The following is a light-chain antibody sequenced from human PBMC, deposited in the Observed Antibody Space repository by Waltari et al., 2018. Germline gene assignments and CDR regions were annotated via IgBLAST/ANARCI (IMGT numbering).Light chain of an antibody. CDR2: DDT. Sequence: QSPLTQPASVSGSPGQSITISCTGTSRDVVNYNLVSWYQQYPGKAPKVMIYDDTRRPSGVSDRFSGSKSGNTASLTISGVQAEDEADYYCCSYAGSYTWVFGGGTKLTVL. V-gene: IGLV2-23*01. CDR3: CSYAGSYTWV. J-gene: IGLJ3*02. CDR1: SRDVVNYNL.